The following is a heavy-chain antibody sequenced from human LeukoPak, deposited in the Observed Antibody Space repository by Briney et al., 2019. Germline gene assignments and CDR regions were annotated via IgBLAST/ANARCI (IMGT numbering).Heavy chain of an antibody. CDR3: ARGLRVDTAIEFQNGYYYMDV. CDR1: GGSISSGDYY. Sequence: PSETLSLTCTVSGGSISSGDYYWSWIRQPPGKGLEWIGYIYYSGSTNYNPSLKSRVTISVDTSKNQFSLKLSSVTAADTAVYYCARGLRVDTAIEFQNGYYYMDVWGKGTTVTVSS. CDR2: IYYSGST. J-gene: IGHJ6*03. V-gene: IGHV4-61*08. D-gene: IGHD5-18*01.